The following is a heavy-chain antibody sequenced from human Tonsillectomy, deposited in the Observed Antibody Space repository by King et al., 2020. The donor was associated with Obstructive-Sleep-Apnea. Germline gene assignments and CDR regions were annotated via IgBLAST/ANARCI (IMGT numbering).Heavy chain of an antibody. CDR2: INHSGST. CDR1: GGSFSGYY. D-gene: IGHD2-15*01. J-gene: IGHJ5*02. Sequence: VQLQQWGAGLLKPSETLSLTCAVYGGSFSGYYWSWIRQPPGKGLEWIGEINHSGSTNYNPSLKSRVTISVDTSKNQFPLKLSSVTAADTAVYYCARESCSGGSCYSVGVNWFDPWGQGTLVTVSS. CDR3: ARESCSGGSCYSVGVNWFDP. V-gene: IGHV4-34*01.